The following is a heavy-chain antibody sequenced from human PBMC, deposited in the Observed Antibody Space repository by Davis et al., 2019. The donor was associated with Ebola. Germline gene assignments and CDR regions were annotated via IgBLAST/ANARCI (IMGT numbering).Heavy chain of an antibody. V-gene: IGHV4-4*02. CDR2: IYHSGST. J-gene: IGHJ6*03. CDR3: AREDYDSSGIYYYMDV. CDR1: GGPISSSNW. Sequence: PGGSLRLSCAVSGGPISSSNWWSWVRQPPGKGLEWIGEIYHSGSTNYNPSLKSRVTISVDKSKNQFSLKLSSVTAADTAVYYCAREDYDSSGIYYYMDVWGKGTTVTVSS. D-gene: IGHD3-22*01.